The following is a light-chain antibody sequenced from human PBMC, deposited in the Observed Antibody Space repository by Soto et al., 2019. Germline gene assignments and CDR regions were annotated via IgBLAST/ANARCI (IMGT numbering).Light chain of an antibody. V-gene: IGKV3-15*01. CDR2: DAS. CDR3: QQYNDWPPT. J-gene: IGKJ1*01. CDR1: QTIANN. Sequence: EVALTQSPGTLSLPPGARATLSCRASQTIANNYLTWYQQKPGQAPRVLIYDASTRATGMPARFSGSGSGTEFTLTISSLQSEDFAVYYCQQYNDWPPTFGQGTKVDIK.